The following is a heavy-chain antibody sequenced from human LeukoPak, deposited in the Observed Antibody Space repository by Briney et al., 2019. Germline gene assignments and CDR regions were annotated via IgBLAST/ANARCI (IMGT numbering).Heavy chain of an antibody. CDR1: GGSISSGSYY. CDR2: IYTSGST. D-gene: IGHD2-15*01. Sequence: SETLSLTCTVSGGSISSGSYYWSWIRQPAGKGLEWIGRIYTSGSTNYNPSLKSRVTISVDTSKNQFSLKLSSVTAADTAVYYCARGRIYCSGGSCPIDYWGQGTLVTVSS. CDR3: ARGRIYCSGGSCPIDY. V-gene: IGHV4-61*02. J-gene: IGHJ4*02.